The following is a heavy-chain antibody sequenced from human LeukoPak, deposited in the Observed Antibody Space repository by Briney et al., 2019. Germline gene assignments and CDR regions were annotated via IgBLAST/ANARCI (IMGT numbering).Heavy chain of an antibody. Sequence: PSETLSLTCTVSGYSISSGYYWGWIRQPPGKGLEWIGSIYHSGSTYYNPSLKSRVTISVDTSKNQFSLKLSSVTAADTAVYYCARWVVARFDYWGQGTLVTVSS. D-gene: IGHD2-15*01. CDR2: IYHSGST. CDR3: ARWVVARFDY. V-gene: IGHV4-38-2*02. J-gene: IGHJ4*02. CDR1: GYSISSGYY.